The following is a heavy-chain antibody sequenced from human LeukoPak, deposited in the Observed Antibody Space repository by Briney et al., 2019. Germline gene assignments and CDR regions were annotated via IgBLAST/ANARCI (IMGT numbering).Heavy chain of an antibody. V-gene: IGHV3-23*01. CDR2: ISGSGGST. CDR1: GFTFSSYA. CDR3: AKHADTAMVGDYFDY. D-gene: IGHD5-18*01. Sequence: PGGSLRLSCAASGFTFSSYAMSWVRQAPGKGLEWVSAISGSGGSTYYADSVRGRFTISRDNSKNTLYLQMKSLRAEDTAVYYCAKHADTAMVGDYFDYWGQGTLVTVSS. J-gene: IGHJ4*02.